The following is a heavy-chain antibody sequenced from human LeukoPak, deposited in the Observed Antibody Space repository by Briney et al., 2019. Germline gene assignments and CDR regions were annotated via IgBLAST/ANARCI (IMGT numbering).Heavy chain of an antibody. V-gene: IGHV3-23*01. CDR3: AKGGYTTWFDP. J-gene: IGHJ5*02. CDR1: GFTFREYS. CDR2: IRANGGDT. D-gene: IGHD2-15*01. Sequence: PGGSLRLSCAASGFTFREYSMSWVRQAPGKGPEWVSNIRANGGDTYYTDSVKGRFTISRDNSKNTLYLEMNSLRAEDTAVYYCAKGGYTTWFDPWGQGTLVTVSS.